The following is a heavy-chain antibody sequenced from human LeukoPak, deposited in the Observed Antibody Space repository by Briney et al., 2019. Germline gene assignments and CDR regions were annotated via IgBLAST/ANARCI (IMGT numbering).Heavy chain of an antibody. CDR3: ARSIAGYSSTLSYYYFMDV. V-gene: IGHV4-59*01. CDR1: GGSISSYY. CDR2: IYYSGST. J-gene: IGHJ6*03. D-gene: IGHD6-13*01. Sequence: SETLSLTCTVSGGSISSYYWSWIRQPPGKGLEWMGYIYYSGSTNYNPSLKSRVTISVDTSKNQFSLKLSSVTAADTAVYYCARSIAGYSSTLSYYYFMDVWGKGTTVTVSS.